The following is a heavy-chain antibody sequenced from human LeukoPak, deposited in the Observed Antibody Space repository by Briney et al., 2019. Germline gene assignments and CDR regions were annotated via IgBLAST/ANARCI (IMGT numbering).Heavy chain of an antibody. V-gene: IGHV4-38-2*02. CDR1: GYSISSGYY. Sequence: SETLSLTCTVSGYSISSGYYWGWIRQPPGEGLEWIGSIYYSGSTYYNPSLKSRVTISVDTSKNQFSLKLSSVTAADTAVYYCARLWTGIAAAGGYWGQGTLVTVSS. CDR3: ARLWTGIAAAGGY. D-gene: IGHD6-13*01. CDR2: IYYSGST. J-gene: IGHJ4*02.